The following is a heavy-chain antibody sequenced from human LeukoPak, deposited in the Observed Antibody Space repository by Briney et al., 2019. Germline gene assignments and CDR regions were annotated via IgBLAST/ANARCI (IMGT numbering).Heavy chain of an antibody. CDR1: GFTFSSYG. V-gene: IGHV3-30*02. D-gene: IGHD3-10*01. CDR3: AKNDNLLVLWFGENVERDY. J-gene: IGHJ4*02. CDR2: IRYDGSNK. Sequence: GGSLRLSCAASGFTFSSYGMHWVRQAPGKGLEWVAFIRYDGSNKYYADSVKGRFTISRDNSKNTLYLQMNSLRAEDTAVYYCAKNDNLLVLWFGENVERDYWGQGTLVTVSS.